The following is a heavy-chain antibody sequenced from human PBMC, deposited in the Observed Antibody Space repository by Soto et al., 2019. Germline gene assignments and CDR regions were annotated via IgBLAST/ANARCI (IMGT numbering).Heavy chain of an antibody. J-gene: IGHJ6*02. CDR2: IIPIFSTA. Sequence: SVKVSCKASGGTFSSHDISWLRQAPGPRLEWMGGIIPIFSTANYARSFQGSVTITANESPSRGSMELGSLSTKDTVVYYCSRGLYDSSGYYYGPKGYYYYGMAVWGQGNTVTVSS. CDR1: GGTFSSHD. CDR3: SRGLYDSSGYYYGPKGYYYYGMAV. V-gene: IGHV1-69*13. D-gene: IGHD3-22*01.